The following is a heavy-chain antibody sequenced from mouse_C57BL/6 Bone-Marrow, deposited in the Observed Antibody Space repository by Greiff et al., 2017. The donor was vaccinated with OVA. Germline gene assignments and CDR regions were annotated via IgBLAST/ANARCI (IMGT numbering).Heavy chain of an antibody. CDR1: GFTFSSYA. D-gene: IGHD2-10*02. Sequence: EVMLVESGEGLVKPGGSLKLSCAASGFTFSSYAMSWVRQTPEKRLEWVAYISSGGDYIYYADTVKGRFTSSRDNARNPLYLQMSSLKSEDTAMCYCTRDFPSVWGTGTTVTVSS. CDR2: ISSGGDYI. CDR3: TRDFPSV. J-gene: IGHJ1*03. V-gene: IGHV5-9-1*02.